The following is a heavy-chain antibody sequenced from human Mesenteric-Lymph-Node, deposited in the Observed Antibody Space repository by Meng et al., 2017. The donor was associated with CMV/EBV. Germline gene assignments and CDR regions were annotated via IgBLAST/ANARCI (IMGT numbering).Heavy chain of an antibody. J-gene: IGHJ5*02. D-gene: IGHD3-3*01. CDR3: ARGRLSIFGVVLNFFDP. CDR1: SLSTSGVG. V-gene: IGHV2-5*01. CDR2: ISWNDDK. Sequence: SLSTSGVGVGWIRQPPGKALEWLALISWNDDKRSSPSLRSRLTITKDTSNNQVILTMTNMDPVDTATYYCARGRLSIFGVVLNFFDPWGQGTLVTVSS.